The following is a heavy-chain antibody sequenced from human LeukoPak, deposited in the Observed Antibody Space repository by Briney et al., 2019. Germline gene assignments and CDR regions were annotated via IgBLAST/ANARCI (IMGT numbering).Heavy chain of an antibody. V-gene: IGHV1-69*04. Sequence: SVKVSCKASGGTFSSYAISWVRQAPGQGLEWMGRIIPILGIANYAQKFQGRVTITADKSTSTAYMELSSLRSEDTAVYYCARDPTYYYDSSGYLNNWFDPWGQGTLVTVSS. CDR3: ARDPTYYYDSSGYLNNWFDP. CDR1: GGTFSSYA. J-gene: IGHJ5*02. CDR2: IIPILGIA. D-gene: IGHD3-22*01.